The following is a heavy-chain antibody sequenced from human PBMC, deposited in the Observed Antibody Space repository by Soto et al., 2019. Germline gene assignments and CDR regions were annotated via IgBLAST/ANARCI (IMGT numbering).Heavy chain of an antibody. D-gene: IGHD2-15*01. CDR2: ISGTGATT. CDR3: AKDVKSTVVRGYDY. V-gene: IGHV3-23*01. CDR1: GFIFSTYA. J-gene: IGHJ4*02. Sequence: EVQLLESGGGLVQPGGSLRLSCAASGFIFSTYAMTWVRQAPGKGPEWVSVISGTGATTYYADSVKGRFTISRGNSKNTLYLQMNSLRVEDTAVYYCAKDVKSTVVRGYDYSSPGTQVTVSS.